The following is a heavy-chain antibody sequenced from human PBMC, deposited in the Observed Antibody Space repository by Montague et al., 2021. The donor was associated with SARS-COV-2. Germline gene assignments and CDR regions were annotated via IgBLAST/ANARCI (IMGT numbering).Heavy chain of an antibody. D-gene: IGHD3-22*01. CDR3: ARERGPYCFDSSGYHNAFVI. Sequence: SETLSLTCTVSGGSISSYYWSWIRQPAGKGLEWIGRLYTSGSTNYNPSLKSRVTISVDTSKNQFSLKLSSVTAADTAVYYCARERGPYCFDSSGYHNAFVIWGQGTMVTVSS. CDR1: GGSISSYY. V-gene: IGHV4-4*07. CDR2: LYTSGST. J-gene: IGHJ3*02.